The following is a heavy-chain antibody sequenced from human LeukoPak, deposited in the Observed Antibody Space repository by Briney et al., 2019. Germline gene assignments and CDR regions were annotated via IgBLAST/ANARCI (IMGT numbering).Heavy chain of an antibody. CDR3: ARALTYYYDSSGYYLFDY. Sequence: GGSLRLSCAASGFPFSSYEMTWVRQAPGKGLEWVSYISSSGSTIYYADSVKGRFTISRDNAKNSLYLQMNSLRAEDTAVYYCARALTYYYDSSGYYLFDYWGQGTLVTVSS. D-gene: IGHD3-22*01. J-gene: IGHJ4*02. CDR2: ISSSGSTI. CDR1: GFPFSSYE. V-gene: IGHV3-48*03.